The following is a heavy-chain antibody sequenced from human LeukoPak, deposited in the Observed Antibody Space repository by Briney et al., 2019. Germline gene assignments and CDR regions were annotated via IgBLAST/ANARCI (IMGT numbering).Heavy chain of an antibody. J-gene: IGHJ4*02. Sequence: GGSLRLPCAASGFTFSSFWMTWVRQAPGMGLEWVANIKQDGSEKYYVDSVKGRFTISRDNAQNSLYLQMNSLRVDDTAVYYCASPYASTWSKTFHYWGQGTLVTVSS. CDR3: ASPYASTWSKTFHY. CDR2: IKQDGSEK. D-gene: IGHD6-13*01. V-gene: IGHV3-7*01. CDR1: GFTFSSFW.